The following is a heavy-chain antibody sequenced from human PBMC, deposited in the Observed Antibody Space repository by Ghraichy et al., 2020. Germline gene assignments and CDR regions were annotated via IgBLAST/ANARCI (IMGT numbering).Heavy chain of an antibody. V-gene: IGHV3-13*01. D-gene: IGHD5-12*01. CDR3: ARGSAGGYSGYDPSKDDAFDI. J-gene: IGHJ3*02. CDR2: IGTAGDT. Sequence: GGSLRLSCAASGFTFSSYDMHWVRQATGKGLEWVSAIGTAGDTYYPGSVKGRFTISRENAKNSLYLQMNSLRAGDTAVYYCARGSAGGYSGYDPSKDDAFDIWGQGTMVTVSS. CDR1: GFTFSSYD.